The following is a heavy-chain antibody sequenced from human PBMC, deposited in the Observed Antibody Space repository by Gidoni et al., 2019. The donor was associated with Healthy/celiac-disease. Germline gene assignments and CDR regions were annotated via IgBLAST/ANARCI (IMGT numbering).Heavy chain of an antibody. J-gene: IGHJ4*02. D-gene: IGHD6-13*01. CDR1: GFTFSSYG. Sequence: QVQLVESGGGVVQPGRSLRLSCAASGFTFSSYGMHWVRQAPGKGLEWVAVISYDGSNKYYADSVKGRFTISRDNSKNTLYLQMNSLRAEDTAVYYCAKGTGEWQQLVDIDYWGQGTLVTVSS. V-gene: IGHV3-30*18. CDR3: AKGTGEWQQLVDIDY. CDR2: ISYDGSNK.